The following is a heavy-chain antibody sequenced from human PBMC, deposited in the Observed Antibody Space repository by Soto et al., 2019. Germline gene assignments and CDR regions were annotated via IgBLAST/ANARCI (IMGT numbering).Heavy chain of an antibody. D-gene: IGHD4-17*01. J-gene: IGHJ6*02. CDR1: GGSFISYA. Sequence: GXSVKVPCKAAGGSFISYAISWGRQAPGQGLEWMGGIIPIFGTANYAQKFQGRVTITADKSTSTAYMELSSLRSEDTAVYYCARGLTTVNSGYYYGMDVWGQGTTVTVSS. CDR3: ARGLTTVNSGYYYGMDV. V-gene: IGHV1-69*06. CDR2: IIPIFGTA.